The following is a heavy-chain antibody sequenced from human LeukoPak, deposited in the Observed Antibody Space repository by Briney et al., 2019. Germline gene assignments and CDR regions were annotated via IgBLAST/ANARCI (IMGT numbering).Heavy chain of an antibody. J-gene: IGHJ4*02. D-gene: IGHD2-15*01. CDR2: ISWDGGST. V-gene: IGHV3-43D*03. CDR3: AKDTYPTTSSSGYVGYFDY. Sequence: GGSLRLSCAASGFTFDDYAMHWVRQAPGKGLEWVSLISWDGGSTYYADSVKGRFTISRDNSKNSLYLQMNSLRAEDTALYYCAKDTYPTTSSSGYVGYFDYWGQGTLVTVSS. CDR1: GFTFDDYA.